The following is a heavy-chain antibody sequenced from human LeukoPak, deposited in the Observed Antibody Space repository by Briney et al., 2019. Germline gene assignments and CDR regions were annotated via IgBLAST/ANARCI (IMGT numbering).Heavy chain of an antibody. CDR2: ISYDGSNK. Sequence: GRSLRLSCAASGFTFSSYGMHWVRQAPGKGLEWVAVISYDGSNKYYADSVKGRFTISRDNSRNTLYLQMNSLRAEDTAVYYCAKVPYSGSYYDYWGQGTLVTVSS. V-gene: IGHV3-30*18. CDR1: GFTFSSYG. J-gene: IGHJ4*02. D-gene: IGHD1-26*01. CDR3: AKVPYSGSYYDY.